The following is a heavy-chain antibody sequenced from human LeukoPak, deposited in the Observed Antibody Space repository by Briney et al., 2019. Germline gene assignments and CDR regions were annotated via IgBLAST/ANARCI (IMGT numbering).Heavy chain of an antibody. CDR2: IVVGSGNT. J-gene: IGHJ4*02. Sequence: SVKVSCKASGFTFSSSAMQWVRQARGQRLEWIGWIVVGSGNTNYAQKFQERVTITRDMSTSTAYMELSSLRSEDTAVYYCAADTAPYCSGGSCHVGWGQGTLVTVSS. D-gene: IGHD2-15*01. CDR3: AADTAPYCSGGSCHVG. CDR1: GFTFSSSA. V-gene: IGHV1-58*02.